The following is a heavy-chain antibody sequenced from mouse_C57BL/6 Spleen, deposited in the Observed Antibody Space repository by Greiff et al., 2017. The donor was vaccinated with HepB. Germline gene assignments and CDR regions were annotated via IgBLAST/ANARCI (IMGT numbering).Heavy chain of an antibody. J-gene: IGHJ2*01. CDR3: ASAYYSNYLDY. V-gene: IGHV1-76*01. D-gene: IGHD2-5*01. CDR1: GYTFTDYY. CDR2: IYPGSGNT. Sequence: VQLQQSGAELVRPGASVKLSCKASGYTFTDYYINWVKQRPGQGLEWIARIYPGSGNTYYNEKFKGKATLTAEKSSSTAYMQLSSLTSEYSAFYFRASAYYSNYLDYWGQGTTLTVSS.